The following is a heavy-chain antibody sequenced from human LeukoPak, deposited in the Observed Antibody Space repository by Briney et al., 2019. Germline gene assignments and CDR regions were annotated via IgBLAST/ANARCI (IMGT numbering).Heavy chain of an antibody. D-gene: IGHD4-17*01. J-gene: IGHJ3*02. V-gene: IGHV1-24*01. CDR3: ATDYGDHRGAFDI. CDR2: FDPEDGET. CDR1: GYTLTELS. Sequence: ASVKVSCKVSGYTLTELSMHWVRQAPGKGLEWMGGFDPEDGETIYAQKSQGRVTMTEDTSTDTAYMELSSLRSEDTAVYYCATDYGDHRGAFDIWGQGTMVTVSS.